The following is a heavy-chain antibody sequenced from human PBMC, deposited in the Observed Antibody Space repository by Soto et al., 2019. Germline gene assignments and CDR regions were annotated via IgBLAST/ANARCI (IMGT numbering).Heavy chain of an antibody. CDR1: GGSIDSPSRY. V-gene: IGHV4-39*01. CDR3: AGQTFTIAAARCGRSNWFDP. J-gene: IGHJ5*02. Sequence: SETLSLTCTVSGGSIDSPSRYWVWQPPPQGLELDLIGSIVYSGRSFSTPSLKRRVTISVDTSKNQFSLSLTSVTASDTAVYFCAGQTFTIAAARCGRSNWFDPWAQGTLVTVSS. CDR2: IVYSGRS. D-gene: IGHD6-25*01.